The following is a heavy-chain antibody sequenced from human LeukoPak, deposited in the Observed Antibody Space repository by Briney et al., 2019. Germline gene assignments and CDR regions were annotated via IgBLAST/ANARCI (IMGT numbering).Heavy chain of an antibody. Sequence: ASVKVSRKASGYTFTSYYMHWVRQAPGQGLEWMGIINPSGGSTSYAQKFQGRVTMTRDTSTSTVYMELSSLRSEDTAVYYCARTTVLKAAFDIWGQGTMVTVSS. CDR2: INPSGGST. J-gene: IGHJ3*02. CDR3: ARTTVLKAAFDI. D-gene: IGHD4-23*01. V-gene: IGHV1-46*01. CDR1: GYTFTSYY.